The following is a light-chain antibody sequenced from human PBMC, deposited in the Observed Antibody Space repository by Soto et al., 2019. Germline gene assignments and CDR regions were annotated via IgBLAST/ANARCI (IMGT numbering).Light chain of an antibody. CDR1: QGISSY. CDR2: GAS. V-gene: IGKV1-9*01. CDR3: QHLNTYPRT. J-gene: IGKJ2*01. Sequence: DIQLTQSPSFLSASVGDRVTITCRASQGISSYLAWYQQPPGKAPKLLIYGASTLQRGVSSRFSGSGSGTEFTLTISSLQPVDFATYYCQHLNTYPRTFGQGTKLAVK.